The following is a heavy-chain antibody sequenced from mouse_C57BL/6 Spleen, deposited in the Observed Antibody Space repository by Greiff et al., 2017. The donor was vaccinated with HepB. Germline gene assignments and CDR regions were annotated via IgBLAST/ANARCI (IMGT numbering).Heavy chain of an antibody. V-gene: IGHV10-3*01. Sequence: DVMLVESGGGLVQPKGSLKLSCAASGFTFNTYAMHWVRQAPGKGLEWVARIRSKSSNYATYYADSVKDRFTISRDDSQSMLYLQMNNLKTEDTAMYYCVREGEGYPYWYFDVWGTGTTVTVSS. CDR1: GFTFNTYA. J-gene: IGHJ1*03. CDR2: IRSKSSNYAT. CDR3: VREGEGYPYWYFDV. D-gene: IGHD2-2*01.